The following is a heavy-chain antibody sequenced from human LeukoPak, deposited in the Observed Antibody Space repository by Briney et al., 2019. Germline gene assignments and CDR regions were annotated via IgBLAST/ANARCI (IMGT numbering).Heavy chain of an antibody. V-gene: IGHV3-48*01. D-gene: IGHD1-26*01. CDR3: ARGAGARWFDP. CDR2: ISSSSSTI. J-gene: IGHJ5*02. CDR1: GFTFSSYS. Sequence: GGSLRLSCAASGFTFSSYSMNWVRQAPGKGLEWVSYISSSSSTIYYADSVKGRFTISRDNAKNSLYLQMNSLRAEDSAVYYCARGAGARWFDPWGQGTLVTVSS.